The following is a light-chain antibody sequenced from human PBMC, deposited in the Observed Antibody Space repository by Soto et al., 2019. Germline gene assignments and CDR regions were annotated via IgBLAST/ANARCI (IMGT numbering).Light chain of an antibody. CDR2: SGS. J-gene: IGKJ2*01. V-gene: IGKV2-28*01. Sequence: DIVMTQSPLSLPVTPGEPASISCRSSQSLLHSNGRSYLDWYVQRPGQSQQLLIYSGSNRASGVPDRFSGSVSGTDCTLKISRVEAEDVGVYYCMQALQIPNTFGLGTKLEIK. CDR1: QSLLHSNGRSY. CDR3: MQALQIPNT.